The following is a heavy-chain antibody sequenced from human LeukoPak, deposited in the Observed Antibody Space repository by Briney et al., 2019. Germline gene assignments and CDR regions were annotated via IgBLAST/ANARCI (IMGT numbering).Heavy chain of an antibody. V-gene: IGHV1-2*02. CDR3: ARGTFDP. J-gene: IGHJ5*02. D-gene: IGHD1-14*01. CDR2: INPNSGGT. CDR1: GYTFTGYY. Sequence: ASVKVSCKASGYTFTGYYMNWMRQAPGQGLEWMGWINPNSGGTNYAQKFQGRVTMTRGTSITTAYMELSSLRSDDTAVYYCARGTFDPWGQGTLVTVSS.